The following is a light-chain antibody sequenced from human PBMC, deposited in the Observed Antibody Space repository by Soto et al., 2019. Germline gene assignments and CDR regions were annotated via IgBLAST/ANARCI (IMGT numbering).Light chain of an antibody. V-gene: IGKV1-39*01. CDR2: AAS. CDR1: QSISSY. CDR3: QQSYSTPPT. J-gene: IGKJ1*01. Sequence: DIQMTQSPSSLSASVGDRVTITCRASQSISSYLNWYQQKPGKAPKLLIYAASSLQSGXXXXFSGSGSGTDFTLTISSLQPEDFATYYCQQSYSTPPTFGQGTKVDIK.